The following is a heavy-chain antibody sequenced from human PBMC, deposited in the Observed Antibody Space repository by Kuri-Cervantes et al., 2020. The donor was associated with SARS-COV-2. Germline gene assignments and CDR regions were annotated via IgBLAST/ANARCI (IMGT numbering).Heavy chain of an antibody. V-gene: IGHV3-23*01. J-gene: IGHJ5*02. Sequence: GESLKISCAASGFTFSSYAMSWVRQAPGKGLERVSAISGSGGGTYYADSVKGRFTISRDNSKNTLYLQMNSLRAEDTAVYYCAKDLGRPNWFDPWGQGTLVTVSS. CDR2: ISGSGGGT. CDR1: GFTFSSYA. CDR3: AKDLGRPNWFDP.